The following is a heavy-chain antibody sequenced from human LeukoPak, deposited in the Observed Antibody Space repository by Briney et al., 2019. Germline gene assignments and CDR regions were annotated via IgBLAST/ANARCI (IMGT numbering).Heavy chain of an antibody. Sequence: SETLSLTCIVSGGSISSIGYYWGWIRQPPGKGLEWIGSVYYSGSTFYNPSLKSRVTTSVDISKSQFSLKLNSMTAADTAVYYCARGYCSGGSCYWGDYWGQGALVTVSS. CDR2: VYYSGST. J-gene: IGHJ4*02. CDR1: GGSISSIGYY. CDR3: ARGYCSGGSCYWGDY. V-gene: IGHV4-39*01. D-gene: IGHD2-15*01.